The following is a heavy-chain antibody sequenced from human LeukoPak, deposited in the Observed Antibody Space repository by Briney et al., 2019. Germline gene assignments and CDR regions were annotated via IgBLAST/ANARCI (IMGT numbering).Heavy chain of an antibody. D-gene: IGHD4-17*01. Sequence: PGGSLRLSCAASGFTFSSYGMHWVRQAPGKGLEWVAVISYDGSNKYYADSVKGRFTISRDNSKNTLYLQMNSLRAEDTAVYYCEKDLEATVTYRSCYTYGIDVWGQGTTVTVSS. CDR3: EKDLEATVTYRSCYTYGIDV. CDR2: ISYDGSNK. CDR1: GFTFSSYG. J-gene: IGHJ6*02. V-gene: IGHV3-30*18.